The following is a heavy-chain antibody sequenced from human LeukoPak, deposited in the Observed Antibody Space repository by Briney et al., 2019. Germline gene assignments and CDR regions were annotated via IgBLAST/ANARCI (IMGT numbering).Heavy chain of an antibody. J-gene: IGHJ4*02. Sequence: PGGSLRLSCAASGFTFSSYSMNWVRQAPGKGLEWLSSIRSYGGHIYYVDSVKGRFAISRDNSKNTLYLQMNSLRAEDTAVYYCARAYSSGWYGDFDYWGQGTLVTVSS. V-gene: IGHV3-21*01. CDR2: IRSYGGHI. CDR3: ARAYSSGWYGDFDY. D-gene: IGHD6-19*01. CDR1: GFTFSSYS.